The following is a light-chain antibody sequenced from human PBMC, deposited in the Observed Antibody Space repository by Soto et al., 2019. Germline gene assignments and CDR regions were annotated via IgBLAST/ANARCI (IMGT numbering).Light chain of an antibody. Sequence: EIVLTQSPTTLSLSPGERATLSCRASQSVSSYFAWYQQKPGQAPRLLIYDASTRAAGIPVRVSGSGSGTDFTLTISSLEPEDFAVYYCQQRSDWPLTFGGGTKVEIK. V-gene: IGKV3-11*01. CDR2: DAS. CDR3: QQRSDWPLT. J-gene: IGKJ4*01. CDR1: QSVSSY.